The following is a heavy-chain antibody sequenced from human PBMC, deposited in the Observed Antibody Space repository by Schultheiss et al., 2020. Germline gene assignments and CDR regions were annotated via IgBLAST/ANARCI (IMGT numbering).Heavy chain of an antibody. V-gene: IGHV1-58*02. CDR2: IVVDSGYT. CDR3: AASTGSRYFDWLLPVDDFDY. Sequence: SVKVSCKASGGTFSSYAISWVRQAPGQRPEWIGWIVVDSGYTKYAQKFQERVTITRDMSTSTAYMELSSLRSEDTAVYYCAASTGSRYFDWLLPVDDFDYWGQGTLVTVSS. J-gene: IGHJ4*02. D-gene: IGHD3-9*01. CDR1: GGTFSSYA.